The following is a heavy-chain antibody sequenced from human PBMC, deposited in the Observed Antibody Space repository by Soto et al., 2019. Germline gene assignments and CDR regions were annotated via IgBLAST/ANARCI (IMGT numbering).Heavy chain of an antibody. CDR2: INHSGST. CDR1: GGSFSGYY. CDR3: ASLVGAKGY. V-gene: IGHV4-34*01. Sequence: SETLSLTCAVYGGSFSGYYWSWIRQPPGKGLEWIGEINHSGSTNYNPSLKSRVTISVDTSKNQFSLKRSSVTAADTAVYYCASLVGAKGYWGQGTLVTVSS. D-gene: IGHD1-26*01. J-gene: IGHJ4*02.